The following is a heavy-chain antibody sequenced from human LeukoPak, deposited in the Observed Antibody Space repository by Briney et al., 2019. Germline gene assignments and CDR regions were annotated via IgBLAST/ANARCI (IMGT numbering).Heavy chain of an antibody. CDR2: TYYRSKWYN. CDR1: GDIVSSNSAA. Sequence: SQTLSLTCAISGDIVSSNSAAWNWIRQSPSRGLEWLGRTYYRSKWYNDYAVSVKSRITINPDTSKNQFSLQLNSVTPEDTAVYYCARAPTEADSSGYYYDYWGQGTLVTVSS. J-gene: IGHJ4*02. V-gene: IGHV6-1*01. D-gene: IGHD3-22*01. CDR3: ARAPTEADSSGYYYDY.